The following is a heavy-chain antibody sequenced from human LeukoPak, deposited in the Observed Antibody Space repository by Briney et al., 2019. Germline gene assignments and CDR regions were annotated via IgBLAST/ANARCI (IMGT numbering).Heavy chain of an antibody. J-gene: IGHJ4*02. CDR3: ARVGYDVLTGYTPLDY. CDR1: GGSISSYY. CDR2: IYYSGST. V-gene: IGHV4-59*01. D-gene: IGHD3-9*01. Sequence: SETLSLTCTVSGGSISSYYWSWIRQPPGKGLEWIGYIYYSGSTNYNPALKSRVTISLDTSRIQFSLKVHSVTAADTAVYYCARVGYDVLTGYTPLDYWGQGTLVTVSS.